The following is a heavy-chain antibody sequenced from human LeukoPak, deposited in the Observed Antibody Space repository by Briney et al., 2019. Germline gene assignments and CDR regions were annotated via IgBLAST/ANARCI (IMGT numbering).Heavy chain of an antibody. CDR2: IYYSGST. J-gene: IGHJ3*02. CDR1: GGSISSGQYF. CDR3: AREEVPHGFDI. Sequence: SETLSLTCTVSGGSISSGQYFWSWIRQPPRKGLEWIGHIYYSGSTNYNPSLKSRVTMSLDTSKNQFSLKLSSVAAADTAVYYCAREEVPHGFDIWGQGTMVTVSS. V-gene: IGHV4-61*01.